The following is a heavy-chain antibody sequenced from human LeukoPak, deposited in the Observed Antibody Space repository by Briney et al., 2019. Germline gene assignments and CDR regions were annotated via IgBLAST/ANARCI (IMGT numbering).Heavy chain of an antibody. CDR3: ARRPYSNSWHYFDY. CDR2: ISSSSSHI. Sequence: PGGSLRLSCAASGFTFSSYNMNWVRQAPGKGLEWVSYISSSSSHIHYADSVKGRFTISRDNAENSLYLQMSSLRAEDTAVYYCARRPYSNSWHYFDYWGQGTLVTVSS. J-gene: IGHJ4*02. V-gene: IGHV3-21*05. D-gene: IGHD6-13*01. CDR1: GFTFSSYN.